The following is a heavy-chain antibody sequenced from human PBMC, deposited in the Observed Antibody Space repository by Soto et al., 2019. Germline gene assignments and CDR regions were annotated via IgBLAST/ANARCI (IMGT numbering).Heavy chain of an antibody. D-gene: IGHD3-22*01. CDR2: IHYSGSI. Sequence: QVQLQESGPGLVKPSQTLSLTCTVSGGSISSGGYYWSWIRQHPGKGLEWIGYIHYSGSIYYNPSLKSRVTISVDTSKNQFSLKLSSVTAADTAVYYCARGQDSSGYYPDPYYYYALDVWGQVNTVTVSS. J-gene: IGHJ6*02. CDR1: GGSISSGGYY. V-gene: IGHV4-31*03. CDR3: ARGQDSSGYYPDPYYYYALDV.